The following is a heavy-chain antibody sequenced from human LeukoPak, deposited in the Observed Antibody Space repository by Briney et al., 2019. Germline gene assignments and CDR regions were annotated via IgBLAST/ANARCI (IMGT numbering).Heavy chain of an antibody. CDR1: GYTFTSYY. J-gene: IGHJ3*02. CDR3: ASQAVDSYNRLGPWAFDI. V-gene: IGHV1-69*13. CDR2: IIPIFGTA. Sequence: SVKVSCKASGYTFTSYYMHWVRQAPGQGLEWMGGIIPIFGTANYAQKFQGRVTTTADESTSTAYMELSSLRSEDTAVYYCASQAVDSYNRLGPWAFDIWGQGTMVTVSS. D-gene: IGHD5-24*01.